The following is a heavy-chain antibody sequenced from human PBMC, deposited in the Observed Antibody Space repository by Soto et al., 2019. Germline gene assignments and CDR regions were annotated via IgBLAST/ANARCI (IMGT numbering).Heavy chain of an antibody. Sequence: QVQLQESGPGLVKSSQILSVTCTVSGVSITSGDYNWSWLRQAPGKGLEWIGFVYSSGRTYSNPSLKSRLTMSADTSKNQFSLKVNSVTAADTAVYYCATLGIAGTTSHYYYGMAVWGQGTPVAVSS. CDR3: ATLGIAGTTSHYYYGMAV. J-gene: IGHJ6*02. CDR1: GVSITSGDYN. CDR2: VYSSGRT. V-gene: IGHV4-30-4*01. D-gene: IGHD1-7*01.